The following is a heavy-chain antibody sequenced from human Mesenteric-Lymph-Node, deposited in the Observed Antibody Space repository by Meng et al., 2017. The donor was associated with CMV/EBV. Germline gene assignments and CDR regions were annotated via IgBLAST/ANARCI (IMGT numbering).Heavy chain of an antibody. J-gene: IGHJ4*02. V-gene: IGHV3-21*01. CDR2: ISSSSSYI. Sequence: ASGFTFSSYSMNWVRQAPGKGLEWVSSISSSSSYIYYADSVKGRFTISRDNAKNSLYLQMNSLRAEDTAVYYCAREDCGGDCLVDYWGQGTLVTVSS. CDR1: GFTFSSYS. D-gene: IGHD2-21*01. CDR3: AREDCGGDCLVDY.